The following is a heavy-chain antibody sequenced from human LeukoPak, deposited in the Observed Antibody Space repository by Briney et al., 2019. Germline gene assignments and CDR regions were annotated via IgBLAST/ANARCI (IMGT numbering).Heavy chain of an antibody. V-gene: IGHV5-51*01. J-gene: IGHJ4*02. CDR3: ARSGSSDSHFDY. CDR2: TYLGDSDT. D-gene: IGHD1-26*01. CDR1: GSSFSIYW. Sequence: GESLKISCEGTGSSFSIYWIAWVRQMPGKGLEWMGITYLGDSDTRYSPSFQGQVTISADKSISTAYLQWSSLKASDTAMYYCARSGSSDSHFDYWGQGTLVTVSS.